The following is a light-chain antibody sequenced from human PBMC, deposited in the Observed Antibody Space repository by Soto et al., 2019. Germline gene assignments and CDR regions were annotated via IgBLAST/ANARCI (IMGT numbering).Light chain of an antibody. CDR3: QHYDSSPPMFT. Sequence: DIQMTQSPSTLSASVGDTVTITCRASESIDNWLAWYQQKPGKAPKLLIFAASTLVRGVPSRFSGRGSGTEFTLTISSLQADDYAVYFCQHYDSSPPMFTFGQGTKLEI. CDR1: ESIDNW. CDR2: AAS. J-gene: IGKJ2*01. V-gene: IGKV1-5*01.